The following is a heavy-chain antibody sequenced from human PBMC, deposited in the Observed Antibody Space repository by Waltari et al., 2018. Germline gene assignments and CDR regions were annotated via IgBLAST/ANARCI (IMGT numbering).Heavy chain of an antibody. CDR2: ISSSSSYI. CDR1: GFTFISYS. D-gene: IGHD5-12*01. Sequence: VQLVESGGGVVQPGRSLRLSCAAPGFTFISYSMNWVRRAPGKGLEWVSSISSSSSYIYYADSVKGRFTISRDNAKNSLYLQMNSLRAEDTAVYYCARDRDIVARAWGYWGQGTLVTVSS. V-gene: IGHV3-21*01. CDR3: ARDRDIVARAWGY. J-gene: IGHJ4*02.